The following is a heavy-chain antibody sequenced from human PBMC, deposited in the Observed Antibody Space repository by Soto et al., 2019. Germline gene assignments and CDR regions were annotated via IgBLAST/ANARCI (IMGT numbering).Heavy chain of an antibody. CDR1: GGSFSGYD. CDR2: INHSENT. V-gene: IGHV4-34*01. Sequence: SETLSLTCAVYGGSFSGYDWSWIRQPPGKGLEWIGEINHSENTNYNPSLKSRVTISVDTSKNQFSLKLSSVTAADTAVYYCARGPPIVVVPAATNWFDPWGQGTLVTVSS. CDR3: ARGPPIVVVPAATNWFDP. J-gene: IGHJ5*02. D-gene: IGHD2-2*01.